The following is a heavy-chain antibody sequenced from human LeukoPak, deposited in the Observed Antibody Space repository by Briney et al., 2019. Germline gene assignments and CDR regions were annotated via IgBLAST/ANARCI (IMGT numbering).Heavy chain of an antibody. CDR2: ISGSGSST. Sequence: GGSLRLSCAASGFTFSSYAMSWVRQAPGKGLEWVSTISGSGSSTYYTDSVKGRFTISRDNSKNTLYLQMNSLRAEDTAVYFCARNYDFWSGVANYFDYWGQGTLVTVSS. J-gene: IGHJ4*02. CDR1: GFTFSSYA. D-gene: IGHD3-3*01. CDR3: ARNYDFWSGVANYFDY. V-gene: IGHV3-23*01.